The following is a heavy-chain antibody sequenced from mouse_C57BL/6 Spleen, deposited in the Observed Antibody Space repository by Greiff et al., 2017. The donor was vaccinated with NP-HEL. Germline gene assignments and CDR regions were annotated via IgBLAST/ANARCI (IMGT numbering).Heavy chain of an antibody. J-gene: IGHJ3*01. CDR1: GFNIKDDY. CDR3: TSYCYGSRRGFAY. Sequence: EVQLQQSGAELVRPGASVKLSCTASGFNIKDDYMHWVKQRPEQGLEWIGWIDPENGDTEYASKFQGKATITADTSSNTAYLQLSSLTSEDTAVYYCTSYCYGSRRGFAYWGQGTLVTVSA. D-gene: IGHD1-1*01. CDR2: IDPENGDT. V-gene: IGHV14-4*01.